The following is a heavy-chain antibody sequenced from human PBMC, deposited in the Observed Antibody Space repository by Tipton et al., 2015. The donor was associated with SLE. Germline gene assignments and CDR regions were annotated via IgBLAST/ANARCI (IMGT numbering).Heavy chain of an antibody. CDR2: IYYSGST. CDR1: GGSISSGSYY. J-gene: IGHJ4*02. Sequence: TLSLTCTVSGGSISSGSYYWSWIRQPPGKGLEWIGYIYYSGSTNYNPSLKSRVTISVDTSKNQFSLKLSSVTAADTAVYYCARDPGAAMVTDYFDYWSQGTLVTVSS. V-gene: IGHV4-61*01. D-gene: IGHD5-18*01. CDR3: ARDPGAAMVTDYFDY.